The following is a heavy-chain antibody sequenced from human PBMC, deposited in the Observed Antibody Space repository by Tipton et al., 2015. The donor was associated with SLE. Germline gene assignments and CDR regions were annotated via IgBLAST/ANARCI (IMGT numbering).Heavy chain of an antibody. D-gene: IGHD7-27*01. Sequence: TLSLTCTVSGGSISGGSYYWSWIRQPPGKGLEWIGEINHSGSTNYNPSLKSRVTISVDTSKNQFSLKLSSVTAADTAVYYCARVANWGLFDYWGQGTLVTVSS. CDR1: GGSISGGSYY. CDR3: ARVANWGLFDY. J-gene: IGHJ4*02. CDR2: INHSGST. V-gene: IGHV4-39*07.